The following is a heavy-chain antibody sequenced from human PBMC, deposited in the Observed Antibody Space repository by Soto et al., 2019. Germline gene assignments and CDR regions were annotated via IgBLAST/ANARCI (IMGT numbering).Heavy chain of an antibody. CDR2: INHSGST. CDR3: ARTYYDILTGYYSMYCFDY. D-gene: IGHD3-9*01. CDR1: GGSFSGYY. Sequence: PSETLSLTCAVYGGSFSGYYWSWIRQPPGKGLEWIGEINHSGSTNYNPSLKSRVTISVDTSKNQFSLKLSSVTAADTAVYYCARTYYDILTGYYSMYCFDYCGQGTLVTVSS. J-gene: IGHJ4*02. V-gene: IGHV4-34*01.